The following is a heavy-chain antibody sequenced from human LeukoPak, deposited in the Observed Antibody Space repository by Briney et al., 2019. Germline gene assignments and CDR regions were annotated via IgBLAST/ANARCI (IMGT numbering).Heavy chain of an antibody. D-gene: IGHD6-19*01. CDR1: GGSFSGYY. Sequence: KPLETLSLTCAVYGGSFSGYYWSWIRQPPGKGLEWIGEINHSGSTNYNPSLKSRVTISVDTSKNQFSLKLSSVTAADTAVYYCARYFKGGWYYFDYWGQGTLVTVSS. CDR3: ARYFKGGWYYFDY. CDR2: INHSGST. J-gene: IGHJ4*02. V-gene: IGHV4-34*01.